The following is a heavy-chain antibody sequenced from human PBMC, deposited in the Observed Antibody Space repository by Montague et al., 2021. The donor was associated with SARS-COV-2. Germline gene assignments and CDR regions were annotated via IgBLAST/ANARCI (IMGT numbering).Heavy chain of an antibody. CDR1: GFSLSTSGMC. CDR3: ARMPMDTARVGILEPYYGMDV. Sequence: PALVKPTQTLTLTCTFSGFSLSTSGMCVSWIRQPPGKALEWLALIDWDDDKYYSTSLKTRLTISKDTSKNQVVLTMTNMDPVDTATYYCARMPMDTARVGILEPYYGMDVWGQGTTVTVSS. J-gene: IGHJ6*02. CDR2: IDWDDDK. D-gene: IGHD5-18*01. V-gene: IGHV2-70*01.